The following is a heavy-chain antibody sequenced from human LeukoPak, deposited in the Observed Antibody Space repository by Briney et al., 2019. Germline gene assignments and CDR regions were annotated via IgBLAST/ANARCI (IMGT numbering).Heavy chain of an antibody. CDR2: ISYDGSNK. CDR1: GFTFSSYA. Sequence: GGSLRLSCAASGFTFSSYAMHWVRQAPGKGLEWVAVISYDGSNKYYADSVKGRFTISRDNSKNTLYLQMNSLRAEDTAVYYCAKVGPYYYDSSGYHAPYYFDYWGQGTLVTVSS. CDR3: AKVGPYYYDSSGYHAPYYFDY. J-gene: IGHJ4*02. D-gene: IGHD3-22*01. V-gene: IGHV3-30*04.